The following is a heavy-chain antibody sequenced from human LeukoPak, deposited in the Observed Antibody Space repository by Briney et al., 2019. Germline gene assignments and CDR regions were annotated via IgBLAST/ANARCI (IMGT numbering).Heavy chain of an antibody. CDR1: GFTFSSYS. Sequence: GGSLRLSCAASGFTFSSYSMNWVRQAPGKGLEWVSYISSDSRTIYYADSVKGRFTISRDNAKNSLYLQMRSLRDEDTAVYYCARYGSGTSYITNYFDYWGQGTLVTVSS. D-gene: IGHD3-10*01. CDR2: ISSDSRTI. J-gene: IGHJ4*02. V-gene: IGHV3-48*02. CDR3: ARYGSGTSYITNYFDY.